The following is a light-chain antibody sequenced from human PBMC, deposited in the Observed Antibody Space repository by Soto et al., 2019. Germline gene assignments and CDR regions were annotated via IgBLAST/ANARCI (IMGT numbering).Light chain of an antibody. CDR2: GAS. CDR3: QQYGSSLFT. V-gene: IGKV3-20*01. J-gene: IGKJ3*01. Sequence: EIVLTQSPGTLSLSPGERATLSCRASQSVSRSYLAWYQRKPGQAPRLLIYGASGRATGIPDRFSGSGSGTDFTLTISRLEPEDFAVYYCQQYGSSLFTFGPGTKVDIK. CDR1: QSVSRSY.